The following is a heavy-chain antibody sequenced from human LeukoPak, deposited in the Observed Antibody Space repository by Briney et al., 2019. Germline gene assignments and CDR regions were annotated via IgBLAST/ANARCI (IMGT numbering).Heavy chain of an antibody. D-gene: IGHD1-26*01. Sequence: PSETLSLTCTVSGGSISSGDYYWSWIRQPPGKGLEWIGYIYYSGSTCYNPSLKSRVTISVDTSKNQFSLKLSSVTAADTAVYYCARDRRVGATTYYFDYWGQGTLVTVSS. V-gene: IGHV4-30-4*01. CDR2: IYYSGST. CDR1: GGSISSGDYY. J-gene: IGHJ4*02. CDR3: ARDRRVGATTYYFDY.